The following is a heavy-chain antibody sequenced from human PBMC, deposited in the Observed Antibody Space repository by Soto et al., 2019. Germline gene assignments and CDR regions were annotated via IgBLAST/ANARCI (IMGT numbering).Heavy chain of an antibody. V-gene: IGHV3-23*01. CDR2: ISGSGGST. J-gene: IGHJ6*03. Sequence: PGGSLSFSCAPSGFTFSSYALAWARRAPGKGLKWASVISGSGGSTNYEDSVKGRFTISRDNSKNTLYLQMNSLRAEDTAVYYCARAGHYDILTGYPSDSYYYYMDVWGKGTTVTVSS. CDR3: ARAGHYDILTGYPSDSYYYYMDV. D-gene: IGHD3-9*01. CDR1: GFTFSSYA.